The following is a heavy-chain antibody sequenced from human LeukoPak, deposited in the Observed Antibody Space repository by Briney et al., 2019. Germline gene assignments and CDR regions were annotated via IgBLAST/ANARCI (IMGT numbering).Heavy chain of an antibody. CDR2: FSSNGGTT. CDR3: AIAIRWAYDY. V-gene: IGHV3-64*01. J-gene: IGHJ4*02. CDR1: GSTFSSFG. D-gene: IGHD4-23*01. Sequence: WVSLRLSCAASGSTFSSFGMVWIRHPPGKVLEYVSFFSSNGGTTYYGYSVKCRFTISSDNSKDTLHLQMRNLRTEDMAVYYCAIAIRWAYDYWGQGTLVTVAS.